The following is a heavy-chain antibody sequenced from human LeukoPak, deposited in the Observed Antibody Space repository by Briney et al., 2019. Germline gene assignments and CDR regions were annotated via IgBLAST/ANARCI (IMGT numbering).Heavy chain of an antibody. J-gene: IGHJ4*02. D-gene: IGHD3-3*01. CDR3: AKDDFGVAPFDY. Sequence: GGSLRLSCAASGFTFSNAWMSWVRQAPGKGLEWVAFIRYDGSNKYYADSVKGRFTISRDNSKNTPYLQMNSLRAEDTAVYYCAKDDFGVAPFDYWGQGTLVTVSS. CDR2: IRYDGSNK. CDR1: GFTFSNAW. V-gene: IGHV3-30*02.